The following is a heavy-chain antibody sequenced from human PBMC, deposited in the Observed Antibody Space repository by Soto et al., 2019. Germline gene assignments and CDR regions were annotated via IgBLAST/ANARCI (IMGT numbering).Heavy chain of an antibody. CDR2: TYYRSKWYN. CDR1: GDSVSSNSAA. J-gene: IGHJ5*02. CDR3: VREFGRYYYGSGSYYTRGPDWFDP. V-gene: IGHV6-1*01. D-gene: IGHD3-10*01. Sequence: SQTLSLTCAISGDSVSSNSAAWNWIRQSPSRGLEWLGRTYYRSKWYNDYAVSVKSRITINPDTSKNQFSLQLNSVTPEDTAVYYCVREFGRYYYGSGSYYTRGPDWFDPWGQGTLVTVSS.